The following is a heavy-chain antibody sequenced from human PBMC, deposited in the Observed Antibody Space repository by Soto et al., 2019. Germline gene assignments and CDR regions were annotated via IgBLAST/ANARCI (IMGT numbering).Heavy chain of an antibody. J-gene: IGHJ6*02. Sequence: EASVKVSCKASGFTFTGSAVQWVRQARGQRLEWIGWIVVGSGNTNYAQKFQERVTITRDMSTSTAYMELSSLRSEDTAVYYCAAARVDDFWSGPTGFYGMDVWGQGTTVTVSS. V-gene: IGHV1-58*01. D-gene: IGHD3-3*01. CDR2: IVVGSGNT. CDR1: GFTFTGSA. CDR3: AAARVDDFWSGPTGFYGMDV.